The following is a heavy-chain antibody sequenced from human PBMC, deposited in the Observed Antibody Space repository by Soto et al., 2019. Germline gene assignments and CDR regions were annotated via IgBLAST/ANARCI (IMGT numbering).Heavy chain of an antibody. CDR1: GYSFTSYW. Sequence: PGESLKISCKGSGYSFTSYWIGWVRQMPGKGLEWMGIIYPGDSDTRYSPSFQGQVTISADKSISTAYLQWSSLKASDAAMYYCNVLLWFGEFTRQWYYYGMDVWGQGTTVTVSS. D-gene: IGHD3-10*01. V-gene: IGHV5-51*01. CDR2: IYPGDSDT. CDR3: NVLLWFGEFTRQWYYYGMDV. J-gene: IGHJ6*02.